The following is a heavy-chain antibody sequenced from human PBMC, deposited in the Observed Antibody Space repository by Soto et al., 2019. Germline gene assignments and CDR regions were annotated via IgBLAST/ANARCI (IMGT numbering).Heavy chain of an antibody. CDR3: ARDNDRPELGGNYYYILDV. CDR1: GGTFRTAT. J-gene: IGHJ6*02. D-gene: IGHD2-8*01. CDR2: IMPVFRTP. V-gene: IGHV1-69*14. Sequence: QVQLEQSGAEVKKPGSSVKVSCKASGGTFRTATISWVRQAPGQGLEWMGGIMPVFRTPDYAQKFQGRVTITADKSTNTAYMEFSGLRSGDTAVYYCARDNDRPELGGNYYYILDVWGQGTTITVSS.